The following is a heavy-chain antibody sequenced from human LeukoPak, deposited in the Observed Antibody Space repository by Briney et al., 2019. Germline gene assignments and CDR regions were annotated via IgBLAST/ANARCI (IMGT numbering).Heavy chain of an antibody. J-gene: IGHJ4*02. CDR2: IYYSGST. CDR3: ARGGGYYYDSSYFDY. CDR1: GGSISSGDYY. V-gene: IGHV4-30-4*01. D-gene: IGHD3-22*01. Sequence: SETLSLTCTVSGGSISSGDYYWSWIRQPPGKGLEWIGYIYYSGSTYYNPSLKSRVTISVDTSKNQFSLKLSSVTAADTAVYYCARGGGYYYDSSYFDYWGQGTLVTVSS.